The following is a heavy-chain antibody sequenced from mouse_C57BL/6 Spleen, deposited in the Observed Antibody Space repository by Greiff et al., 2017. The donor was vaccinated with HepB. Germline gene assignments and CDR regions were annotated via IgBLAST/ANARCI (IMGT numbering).Heavy chain of an antibody. CDR3: ARINYGSSYRYFDV. D-gene: IGHD1-1*01. J-gene: IGHJ1*03. V-gene: IGHV1-54*01. CDR2: INPGSGGT. Sequence: QVQLQQSGAELVRPGTSVKVSCKASGYAFTNYLIEWVKQRPGQGLEWIGVINPGSGGTNYNEKFKGKATLTADKYSSTAYMQLSSLTSEDSAVYFCARINYGSSYRYFDVWGTGTTVTVSS. CDR1: GYAFTNYL.